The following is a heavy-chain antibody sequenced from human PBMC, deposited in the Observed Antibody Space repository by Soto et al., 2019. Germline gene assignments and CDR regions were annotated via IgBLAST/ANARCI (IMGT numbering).Heavy chain of an antibody. J-gene: IGHJ6*02. V-gene: IGHV3-74*01. CDR3: ARYTTGSPAV. D-gene: IGHD2-2*02. CDR2: INSDGSSA. CDR1: GFTFSSYW. Sequence: GGSLRLSCASSGFTFSSYWMHLVRQAPGKGLVWVSRINSDGSSASYADSVKGRFTISRDNAKNTLYLQMNSLRAEDTAVYYCARYTTGSPAVWGQGTTVTVSS.